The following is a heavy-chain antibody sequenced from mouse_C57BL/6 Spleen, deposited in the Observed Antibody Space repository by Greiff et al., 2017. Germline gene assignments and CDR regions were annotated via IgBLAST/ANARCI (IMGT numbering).Heavy chain of an antibody. CDR1: GYSITSGYY. CDR2: ISDDGSN. D-gene: IGHD3-2*02. Sequence: EVQRVESGPGLVKPSQSLSLTCSVTGYSITSGYYWNWIRQFPGNKLEWMGYISDDGSNNYNPSLKNRISITRDTSKNQFFLKLNSVTTEDTATYYCATLDSSGYRFAYWGQGTLVTVSA. V-gene: IGHV3-6*01. CDR3: ATLDSSGYRFAY. J-gene: IGHJ3*01.